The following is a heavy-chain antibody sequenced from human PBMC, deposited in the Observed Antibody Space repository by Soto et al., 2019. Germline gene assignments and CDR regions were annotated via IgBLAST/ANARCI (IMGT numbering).Heavy chain of an antibody. D-gene: IGHD3-3*01. CDR3: NRGSEYDFWSGYL. CDR2: IVPMFGTS. V-gene: IGHV1-69*06. Sequence: QERLVQSGAEVRKPGSSVKVSCKVTGGTSTRYAINWVRQAPGQGLEWMGGIVPMFGTSKYAQKFQCRVTITADTSTNIAYMELRSLRSEDTAVYYCNRGSEYDFWSGYLWGQGTLVSVSS. CDR1: GGTSTRYA. J-gene: IGHJ4*02.